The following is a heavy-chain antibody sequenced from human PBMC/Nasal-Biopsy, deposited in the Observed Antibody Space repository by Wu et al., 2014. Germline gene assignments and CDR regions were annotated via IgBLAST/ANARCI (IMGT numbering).Heavy chain of an antibody. CDR3: GRDPGAWPLDH. J-gene: IGHJ4*02. CDR1: GFTFRSYG. CDR2: IWSDGSKT. V-gene: IGHV3-33*01. Sequence: LRLSCAASGFTFRSYGMHWVRQAPGKGLEWVAVIWSDGSKTYHADSVKGRFTISRDNSKNTLYLQMSSLRADDTAVYYCGRDPGAWPLDHWGQGTLVTVSP.